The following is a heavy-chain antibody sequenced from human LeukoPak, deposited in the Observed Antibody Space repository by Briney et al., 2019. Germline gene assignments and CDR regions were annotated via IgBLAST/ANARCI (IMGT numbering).Heavy chain of an antibody. CDR1: GYTFISYG. D-gene: IGHD1-26*01. V-gene: IGHV1-18*01. J-gene: IGHJ4*02. Sequence: AASVKVSCKASGYTFISYGISWVRQAPGQGLEWMGWISGYNDNTNYAQDLQGRVTMTTDTSTSTAYMELRSLRSDGTAVYYCARETSGNYYLGYWGQGTLVTVSS. CDR3: ARETSGNYYLGY. CDR2: ISGYNDNT.